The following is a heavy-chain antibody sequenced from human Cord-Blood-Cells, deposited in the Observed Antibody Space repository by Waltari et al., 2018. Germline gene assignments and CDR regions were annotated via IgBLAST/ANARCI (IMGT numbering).Heavy chain of an antibody. CDR1: GFTFSGYA. CDR3: TMGGNWGDY. Sequence: EVQLVESGGGLVQPGGSLKLSCAASGFTFSGYAMHWVRQASGKGREWVGRSRSKANSYATAYAASVKGRFTISRDDSKNTAYLQMNSLKTGDTAVYYCTMGGNWGDYWGQGTLVTVSS. V-gene: IGHV3-73*02. CDR2: SRSKANSYAT. D-gene: IGHD7-27*01. J-gene: IGHJ4*02.